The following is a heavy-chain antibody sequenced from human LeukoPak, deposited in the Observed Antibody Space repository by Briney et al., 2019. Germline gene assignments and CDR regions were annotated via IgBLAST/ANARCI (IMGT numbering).Heavy chain of an antibody. J-gene: IGHJ6*02. CDR1: GYTFTSYD. D-gene: IGHD6-13*01. CDR3: AGLAAGAFYYGMDV. V-gene: IGHV1-8*01. CDR2: MSPNSGNT. Sequence: ASVKVSCKASGYTFTSYDITWVRQATGQGLEWMGWMSPNSGNTGYAQKFQGRVTITADKSTSTAYMELSSLRSEDTAVYYCAGLAAGAFYYGMDVWGQGTTVTVSS.